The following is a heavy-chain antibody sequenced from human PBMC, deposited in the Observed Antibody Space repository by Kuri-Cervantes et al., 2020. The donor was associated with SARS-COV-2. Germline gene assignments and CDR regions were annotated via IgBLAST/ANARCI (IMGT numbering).Heavy chain of an antibody. V-gene: IGHV3-30*03. CDR1: GFTLGIYG. D-gene: IGHD3-22*01. Sequence: GESLKISCAASGFTLGIYGMHWVRQAPGKGLEWVAVISCDGSNKYYADSVKGRFTISRDNSKNTMYLQMNSLKTEDTAVSYCTTGITDYYYYDSSGYYHWGQGTLVTVSS. J-gene: IGHJ4*02. CDR3: TTGITDYYYYDSSGYYH. CDR2: ISCDGSNK.